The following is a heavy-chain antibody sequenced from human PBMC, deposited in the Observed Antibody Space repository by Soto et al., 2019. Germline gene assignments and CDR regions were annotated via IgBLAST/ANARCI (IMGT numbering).Heavy chain of an antibody. J-gene: IGHJ4*02. Sequence: ETLSLTCTVSGGSISSYYWSWIRQPPGKGLEWIGYIYYSGSTNYNPSLKSRVTISVDTSKNQFSLKLSSVTAADTAVYYWARDSGNEASYFDYWGQGTLVTVSS. CDR2: IYYSGST. D-gene: IGHD1-26*01. V-gene: IGHV4-59*01. CDR1: GGSISSYY. CDR3: ARDSGNEASYFDY.